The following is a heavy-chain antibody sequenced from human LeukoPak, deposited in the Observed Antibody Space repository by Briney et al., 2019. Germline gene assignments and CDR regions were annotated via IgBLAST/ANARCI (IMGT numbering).Heavy chain of an antibody. CDR1: GFIFSSYA. D-gene: IGHD4-17*01. V-gene: IGHV3-21*06. J-gene: IGHJ4*02. Sequence: GGSLRLSCAASGFIFSSYAINWVRQAPGKGLEWVSSISGNGQYIFYTDSLKGRFTISRDNAKNSVYLQMDNLKVEDTALYYCARDRLYGDYDSNFDFWGQGTLVTVSS. CDR2: ISGNGQYI. CDR3: ARDRLYGDYDSNFDF.